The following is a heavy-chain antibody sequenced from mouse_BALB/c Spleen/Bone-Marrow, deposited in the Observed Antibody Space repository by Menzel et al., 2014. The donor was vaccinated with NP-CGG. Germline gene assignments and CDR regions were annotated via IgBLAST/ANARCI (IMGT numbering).Heavy chain of an antibody. D-gene: IGHD2-14*01. CDR1: GYAFTSYN. CDR2: FDPYNGGT. Sequence: QLVGSGPGLGEAGAAGKVSCKASGYAFTSYNIYWVKQSHGTSLEWIGYFDPYNGGTDYNQKFKGKATLTVDKSSSTAYMHLNSLTSEDSAVYYCARSGYGDYWGQGTTLTVSS. J-gene: IGHJ2*01. V-gene: IGHV1S135*01. CDR3: ARSGYGDY.